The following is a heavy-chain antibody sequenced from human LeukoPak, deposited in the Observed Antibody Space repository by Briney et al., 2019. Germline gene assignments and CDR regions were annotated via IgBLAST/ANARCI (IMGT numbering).Heavy chain of an antibody. D-gene: IGHD2-15*01. Sequence: PGGSLRLSCAASGFTFSYYGMHWVRQAPGKGLEWVAFVQYDGGDKFYAESVKGRFTISRDNSKSTLYLHMNSLRTEDTAVYYCARGATPGSRYFDYWGQGTLVTVSS. CDR3: ARGATPGSRYFDY. CDR2: VQYDGGDK. J-gene: IGHJ4*02. V-gene: IGHV3-30*02. CDR1: GFTFSYYG.